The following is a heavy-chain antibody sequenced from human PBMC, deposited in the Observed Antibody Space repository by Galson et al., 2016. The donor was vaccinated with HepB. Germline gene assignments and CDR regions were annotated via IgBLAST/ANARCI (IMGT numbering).Heavy chain of an antibody. Sequence: SVKVSCKASGYTFTTYPMHWVRQAPGQGLEWMGWINTASGHAWYSQKFQGRVTITSDTSASTAYMELSSLRSEDTALYYCGSWKGSLGDWSGPLDYWGQGTLVTVSS. J-gene: IGHJ4*02. CDR2: INTASGHA. CDR1: GYTFTTYP. D-gene: IGHD2-21*02. V-gene: IGHV1-3*04. CDR3: GSWKGSLGDWSGPLDY.